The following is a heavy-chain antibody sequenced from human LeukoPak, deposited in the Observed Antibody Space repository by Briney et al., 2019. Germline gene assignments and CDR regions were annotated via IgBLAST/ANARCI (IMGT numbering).Heavy chain of an antibody. CDR2: LSESADRT. D-gene: IGHD5-24*01. Sequence: PGVSLRLSCAASGFTISTYVMNWVRQAPGKGLEWVSSLSESADRTFYADSVKGLFTISRDNSKNTLYLEMSSLRVEDTAVYYCARRGADGWGFFDYWGQGILVTVSS. V-gene: IGHV3-23*01. CDR1: GFTISTYV. J-gene: IGHJ4*02. CDR3: ARRGADGWGFFDY.